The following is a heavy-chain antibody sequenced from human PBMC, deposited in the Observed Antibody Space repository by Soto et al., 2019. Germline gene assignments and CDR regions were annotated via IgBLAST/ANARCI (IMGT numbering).Heavy chain of an antibody. D-gene: IGHD6-19*01. CDR2: ISYDGSNK. CDR3: ARDAWYMSSGWPAYYFDY. Sequence: GGSLRLSCAASGFTFSSYAMHWVRQAPGKGLEWVAVISYDGSNKYYADSVKGRFTISRDNSKNTLYLQMNSLRAEDTAVYYCARDAWYMSSGWPAYYFDYWGQGTLVTVSS. V-gene: IGHV3-30-3*01. J-gene: IGHJ4*02. CDR1: GFTFSSYA.